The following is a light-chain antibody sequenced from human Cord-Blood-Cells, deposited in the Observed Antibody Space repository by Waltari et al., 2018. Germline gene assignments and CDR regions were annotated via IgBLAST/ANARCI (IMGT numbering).Light chain of an antibody. J-gene: IGLJ3*02. CDR3: AAWDDSLSGQWV. V-gene: IGLV1-47*01. CDR1: SSNIGRNY. CDR2: RNN. Sequence: QSVLTQPHSASGTPGHRVTISCSGSSSNIGRNYVYCYQQLPGTAPKLLIYRNNQRPSGVPDRFSGSKSGTSASLAISGLRSEDEADYYCAAWDDSLSGQWVFGGGTKLTVL.